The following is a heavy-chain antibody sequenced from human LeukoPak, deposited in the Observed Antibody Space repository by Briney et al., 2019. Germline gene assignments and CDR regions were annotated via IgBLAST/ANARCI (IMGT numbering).Heavy chain of an antibody. J-gene: IGHJ4*02. CDR2: ISGDSSIT. D-gene: IGHD3-22*01. Sequence: GGSLRLSCEASGFTFGKFVVTWVRQAPGKGLAWVSSISGDSSITHYADSVKGRFSIFRDNSRNTLYLQMNSLKTEDTAVYYCTTYYYDSSGRVFWGQGTLVTVSS. V-gene: IGHV3-23*01. CDR1: GFTFGKFV. CDR3: TTYYYDSSGRVF.